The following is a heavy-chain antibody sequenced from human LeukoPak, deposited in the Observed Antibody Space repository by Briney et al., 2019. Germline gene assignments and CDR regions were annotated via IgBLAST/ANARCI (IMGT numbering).Heavy chain of an antibody. V-gene: IGHV3-23*01. Sequence: GGSLRLSCAASGFTFSSYAMSWVRQAPGKGLEWVSAISGSGGSTYYADSVKGRFTISRDNSKNTLYLQMNSLRAEDTAVYYCAGASHCSSTSCYLFDYWGQGTLVTVSS. CDR2: ISGSGGST. CDR1: GFTFSSYA. D-gene: IGHD2-2*01. J-gene: IGHJ4*02. CDR3: AGASHCSSTSCYLFDY.